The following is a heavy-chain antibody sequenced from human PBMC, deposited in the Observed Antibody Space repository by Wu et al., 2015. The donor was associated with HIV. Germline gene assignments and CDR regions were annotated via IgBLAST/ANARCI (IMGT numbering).Heavy chain of an antibody. CDR3: ARGPSSGAFDI. V-gene: IGHV1-2*02. CDR2: INPKNGGT. CDR1: GYIFTGHH. Sequence: QGQLVQSGADVKKPGASVKVSCQASGYIFTGHHIFWVRQAPRQGLEWMGWINPKNGGTQYAQNFRVRVTLTTDTSVATVYMELNSLTSDDTAVYYCARGPSSGAFDIWGQGTVVTVSS. D-gene: IGHD5-18*01. J-gene: IGHJ3*02.